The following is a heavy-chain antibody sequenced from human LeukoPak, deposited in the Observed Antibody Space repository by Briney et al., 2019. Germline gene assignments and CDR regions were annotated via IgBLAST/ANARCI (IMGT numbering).Heavy chain of an antibody. CDR1: GYTFTSYD. J-gene: IGHJ2*01. CDR3: ARYEYSGSRSRKYWYFDL. CDR2: MNPNSGNT. D-gene: IGHD1-26*01. Sequence: ASVKVSCKASGYTFTSYDINWVRQATGQGLEWMGWMNPNSGNTGYAQKFQGRVTITRNTSISTAYMELSSLRSEDTAVYYCARYEYSGSRSRKYWYFDLWARGTLVTVSS. V-gene: IGHV1-8*01.